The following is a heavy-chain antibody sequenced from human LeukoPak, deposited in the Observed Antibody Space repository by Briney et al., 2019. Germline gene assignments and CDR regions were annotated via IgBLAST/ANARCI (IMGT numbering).Heavy chain of an antibody. CDR1: GFTFSTYW. CDR3: ARLAAPCTGYGY. J-gene: IGHJ4*02. V-gene: IGHV3-74*01. D-gene: IGHD6-13*01. CDR2: INSDGRST. Sequence: GGSLRLSCAASGFTFSTYWMYSVRQAPGKGLVWVSHINSDGRSTTYADSVKGRFTISRDNAKNTLYLQMNSLRGEDTAVYYCARLAAPCTGYGYWGQGTLVTVSS.